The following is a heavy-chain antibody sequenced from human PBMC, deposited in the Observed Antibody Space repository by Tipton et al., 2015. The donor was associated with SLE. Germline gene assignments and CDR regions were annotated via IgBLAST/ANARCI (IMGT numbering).Heavy chain of an antibody. V-gene: IGHV1-69*05. Sequence: QLVQSGAEVKKPGASVKVSCKASGGTFSSYAISWVRQAPGQGLEWMGGIIPIFGTANYAQKFQGRVTITTDGSTSTAYMELSSLISEDTAVYYCARGWSEVGAAPSPYGYWGQGTLVTVSS. CDR3: ARGWSEVGAAPSPYGY. D-gene: IGHD1-26*01. CDR1: GGTFSSYA. J-gene: IGHJ4*02. CDR2: IIPIFGTA.